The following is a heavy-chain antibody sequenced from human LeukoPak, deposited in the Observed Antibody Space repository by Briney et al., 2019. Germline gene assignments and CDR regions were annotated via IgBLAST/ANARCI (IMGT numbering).Heavy chain of an antibody. Sequence: PGGSLRLSCAASGFTFSSYAMSWVRQAPGKGLEWVSAISGSGGSTYYADSVKGRFTISRDNAKNSLYLQMNSLRAEDTAVYYCARGTYYYDSSGYIGYWGQGTLVTVSS. CDR3: ARGTYYYDSSGYIGY. CDR2: ISGSGGST. J-gene: IGHJ4*02. V-gene: IGHV3-23*01. CDR1: GFTFSSYA. D-gene: IGHD3-22*01.